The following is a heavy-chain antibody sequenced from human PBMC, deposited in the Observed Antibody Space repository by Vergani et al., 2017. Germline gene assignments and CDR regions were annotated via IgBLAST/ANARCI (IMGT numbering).Heavy chain of an antibody. D-gene: IGHD4-23*01. Sequence: QVTLKESGPVLVKPTETPTLTCTVPGFSLSNARMGVSWIRQPPGKALEWLAHIFSNDEKSYSTSLKSRLTISKDTSKSQVFLTMTNMDPVDTATYYCARNLRWSPFDYWGQGTLVTVSS. V-gene: IGHV2-26*01. J-gene: IGHJ4*02. CDR2: IFSNDEK. CDR1: GFSLSNARMG. CDR3: ARNLRWSPFDY.